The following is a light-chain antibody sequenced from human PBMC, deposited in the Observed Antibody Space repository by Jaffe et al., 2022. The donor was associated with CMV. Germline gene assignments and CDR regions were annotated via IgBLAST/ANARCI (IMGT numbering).Light chain of an antibody. CDR2: QND. J-gene: IGLJ2*01. CDR3: ETWDASLSPGHVV. Sequence: QYVLTQPPSVSAAPGQRVTISCSGSSSNIGSNYVSWYQQLPGTAPKLLIYQNDQRPSGIPDRFSASKSGTSATLGITGLQTGDEADYYCETWDASLSPGHVVFGGGTKLTVL. V-gene: IGLV1-51*02. CDR1: SSNIGSNY.